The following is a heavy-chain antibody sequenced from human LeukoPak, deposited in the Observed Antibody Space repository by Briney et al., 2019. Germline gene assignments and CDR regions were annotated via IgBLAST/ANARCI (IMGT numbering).Heavy chain of an antibody. CDR3: ARGMTSVTTDAFDI. CDR2: INWNAGSI. V-gene: IGHV3-20*04. Sequence: PGGSLRLSCAASGFVFENYALTWVRQAPGKGRGWVSGINWNAGSIGYADSVKGRFTISRDNAKNSLYLQMHSLRAEDTALYYCARGMTSVTTDAFDIWGQGTRVTVSS. CDR1: GFVFENYA. D-gene: IGHD4-17*01. J-gene: IGHJ3*02.